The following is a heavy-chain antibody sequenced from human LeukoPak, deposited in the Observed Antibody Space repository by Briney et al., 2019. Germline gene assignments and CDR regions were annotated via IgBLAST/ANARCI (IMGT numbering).Heavy chain of an antibody. Sequence: TLSLTCAVSGGSISSGGYSWSWIRQPPGKGLEWIGYIYHSGSTHYNPSLKSRVTISVDRSKNQFSLKLSSVTAADTAVYYCARGITMVRGVITNWFDPWGQGTLVTVSS. CDR3: ARGITMVRGVITNWFDP. J-gene: IGHJ5*02. D-gene: IGHD3-10*01. CDR2: IYHSGST. CDR1: GGSISSGGYS. V-gene: IGHV4-30-2*01.